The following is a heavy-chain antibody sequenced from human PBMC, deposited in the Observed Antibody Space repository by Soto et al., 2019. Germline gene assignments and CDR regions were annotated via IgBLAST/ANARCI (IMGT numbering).Heavy chain of an antibody. J-gene: IGHJ4*02. CDR2: INYSGTT. D-gene: IGHD4-17*01. CDR3: ARGMTTVTTFDY. V-gene: IGHV4-39*07. Sequence: PSETLSLTCDVSGGSITIGTDYWGWIRQPPGKGLEWIGNINYSGTTNYNPSLKSRLTISIDTSKNQFSLKLSSVTAADTAVYYCARGMTTVTTFDYWGQGTLVTVSS. CDR1: GGSITIGTDY.